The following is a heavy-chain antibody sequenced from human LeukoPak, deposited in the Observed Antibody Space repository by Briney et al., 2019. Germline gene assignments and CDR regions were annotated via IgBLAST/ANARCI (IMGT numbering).Heavy chain of an antibody. Sequence: SQTLSLTCTVSGGSISSGDYYWSWIRQPPGKGLEWIGYIYYSGSTYYYPSLKSRVTISVDTSKNQFSLKLSSVTAADTAVYYCARVPLQFNNFDYWGQGTLVTVSS. CDR3: ARVPLQFNNFDY. V-gene: IGHV4-30-4*08. D-gene: IGHD2/OR15-2a*01. CDR2: IYYSGST. J-gene: IGHJ4*02. CDR1: GGSISSGDYY.